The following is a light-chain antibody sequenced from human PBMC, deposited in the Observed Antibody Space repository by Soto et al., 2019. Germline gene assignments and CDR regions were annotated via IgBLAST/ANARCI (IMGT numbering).Light chain of an antibody. Sequence: EIVMTQSPGTLSLSPGERATLSCRASQSVSSSYLAWYQQKPRQAPSLLIFSASTRATGVPARFSGSGSGTEFTLTISSLQSEDFAVYYCQQYNKWPQWTFGQGTKVDIK. CDR2: SAS. V-gene: IGKV3-15*01. CDR3: QQYNKWPQWT. CDR1: QSVSSSY. J-gene: IGKJ1*01.